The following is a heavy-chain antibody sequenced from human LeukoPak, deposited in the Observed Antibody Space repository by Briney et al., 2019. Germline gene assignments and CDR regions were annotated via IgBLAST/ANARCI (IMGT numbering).Heavy chain of an antibody. V-gene: IGHV4-30-4*01. CDR1: GGSLSSGDYY. J-gene: IGHJ6*02. Sequence: SQTLSLTCTVSGGSLSSGDYYWSWIRQPPGKGLEWIGYIYYSGSTYYNPSLKSRVTISVDTSKNQFSLKLSSVTAADTAVYYCARAFSTYYGSGSYSYGMDVWGQGTTVTVSS. CDR3: ARAFSTYYGSGSYSYGMDV. D-gene: IGHD3-10*01. CDR2: IYYSGST.